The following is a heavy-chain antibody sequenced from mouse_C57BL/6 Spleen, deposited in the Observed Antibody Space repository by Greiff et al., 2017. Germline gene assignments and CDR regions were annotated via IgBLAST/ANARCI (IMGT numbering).Heavy chain of an antibody. CDR3: ARRTYGYDPGYAMDY. V-gene: IGHV5-17*01. CDR2: ISSGSSTI. CDR1: GFTFSDYG. D-gene: IGHD2-2*01. Sequence: EVQGVESGGGLVKPGGSLKLSCAASGFTFSDYGMHWVRQAPEKGLEWVAYISSGSSTIYYADTVKGRFTISRDNAKNTLFLQMTSLRSEDTAMYYCARRTYGYDPGYAMDYWGQGTSVTVSS. J-gene: IGHJ4*01.